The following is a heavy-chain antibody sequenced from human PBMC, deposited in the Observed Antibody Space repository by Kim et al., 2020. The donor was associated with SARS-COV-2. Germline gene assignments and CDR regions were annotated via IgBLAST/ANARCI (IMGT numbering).Heavy chain of an antibody. CDR3: ARRRGSSSPGGDWFDS. J-gene: IGHJ5*01. Sequence: SETLSLTCAVSGDSIDNFNFYWDWVRQSPGKALEWIGSIFYTGQPYYSPSLKSRVTLLLDTSERHISLTLASVTSTDSGVYFCARRRGSSSPGGDWFDS. V-gene: IGHV4-39*02. CDR1: GDSIDNFNFY. D-gene: IGHD3-10*01. CDR2: IFYTGQP.